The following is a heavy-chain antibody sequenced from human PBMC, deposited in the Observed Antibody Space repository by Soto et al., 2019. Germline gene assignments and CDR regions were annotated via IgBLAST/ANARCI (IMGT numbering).Heavy chain of an antibody. J-gene: IGHJ4*02. V-gene: IGHV3-30*18. CDR3: AKVMTEYSGVAIDH. CDR2: VSYDEVNK. CDR1: GFTFSDYG. Sequence: GGSLSRSCEASGFTFSDYGIYWVRQAPGKGLEWLAVVSYDEVNKFYADSVRGRFTISRDNSKDTVYLQINSLRRDDTAMYFCAKVMTEYSGVAIDHWGQGTLVTVSS. D-gene: IGHD6-19*01.